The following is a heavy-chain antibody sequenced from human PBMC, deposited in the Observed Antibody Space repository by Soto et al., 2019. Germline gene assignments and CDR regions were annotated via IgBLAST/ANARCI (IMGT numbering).Heavy chain of an antibody. CDR3: ARSREFDY. CDR2: IFPSGTT. CDR1: GGSLSGATYS. J-gene: IGHJ4*02. Sequence: LSLTCGVSGGSLSGATYSWNWIRQPPGKGLEWIGYIFPSGTTYYNPSLKSRVTISIDVSKNQFSLSLRSLTAADTAVYYCARSREFDYWSQGTLVTVSS. V-gene: IGHV4-30-2*01.